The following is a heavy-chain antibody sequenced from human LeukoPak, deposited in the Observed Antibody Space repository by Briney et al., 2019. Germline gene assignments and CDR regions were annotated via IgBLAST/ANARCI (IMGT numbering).Heavy chain of an antibody. D-gene: IGHD3-10*01. J-gene: IGHJ2*01. CDR2: ISSSGSTI. Sequence: AGGSLRLSCAASGFTFSSYEMNWVRQAPGKGLEWVSYISSSGSTIYYADSVKGRFTISRDNAKNSLYLQMNSLRAEDTAVYYCARAGFGVPNWYFDLWGRGTLVTVSS. V-gene: IGHV3-48*03. CDR1: GFTFSSYE. CDR3: ARAGFGVPNWYFDL.